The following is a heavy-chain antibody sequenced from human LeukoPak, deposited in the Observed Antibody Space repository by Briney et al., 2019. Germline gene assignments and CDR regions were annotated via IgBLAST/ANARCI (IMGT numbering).Heavy chain of an antibody. D-gene: IGHD3-10*01. CDR2: TYYRSKWYN. CDR3: ARNTPDFGTHQRFDP. CDR1: GDSVSSKSAS. Sequence: SQTLSLTCAISGDSVSSKSASWNWIRQSPSRGLEWLGRTYYRSKWYNDYAVSVKGRITNNPDTSKNQFSLQLNSLTPEDTAVYYCARNTPDFGTHQRFDPWGQGTLVTVSS. J-gene: IGHJ5*02. V-gene: IGHV6-1*01.